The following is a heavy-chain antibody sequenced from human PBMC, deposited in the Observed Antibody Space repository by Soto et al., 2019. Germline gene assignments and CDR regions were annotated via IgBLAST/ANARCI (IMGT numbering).Heavy chain of an antibody. CDR1: GGSISSGGYY. CDR2: IYYSGIT. Sequence: SETLSLTCTVSGGSISSGGYYWSWIRQPPGKGLEWIGSIYYSGITYYNTSLKSRVTISVDTPKNQFSLKLSSVTAADTGVYWCERHERTATMVRGISPWSQGTLVTVS. CDR3: ERHERTATMVRGISP. D-gene: IGHD3-10*01. J-gene: IGHJ5*02. V-gene: IGHV4-39*01.